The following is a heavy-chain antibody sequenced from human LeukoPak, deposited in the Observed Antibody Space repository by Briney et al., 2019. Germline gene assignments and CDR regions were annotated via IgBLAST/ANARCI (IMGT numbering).Heavy chain of an antibody. CDR2: IYYSGNT. CDR3: ARFKGVAIDY. Sequence: SETLSLTCTVSGGSISSSSYYWGWIRQPPGKGLEWIGSIYYSGNTYYNPSLKSRVTISVDTSKNQFSLKLSSVTAADTAVYYCARFKGVAIDYWGQGTLVTVSS. J-gene: IGHJ4*02. CDR1: GGSISSSSYY. V-gene: IGHV4-39*01. D-gene: IGHD2-8*01.